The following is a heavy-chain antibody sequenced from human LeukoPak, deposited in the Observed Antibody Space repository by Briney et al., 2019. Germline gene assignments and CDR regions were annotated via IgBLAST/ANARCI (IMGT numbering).Heavy chain of an antibody. CDR3: ARVKGREGSTVKIDY. Sequence: SETLSLTCTVSGGSVSNYYWSWIRQSPGKGLEWIGYISHSGSVNYNPSLKSRVTMSVDTSKNQFSLKLSSVTAADTAVYYCARVKGREGSTVKIDYWGQGTLVTVSS. D-gene: IGHD3-10*01. V-gene: IGHV4-59*02. CDR1: GGSVSNYY. J-gene: IGHJ4*02. CDR2: ISHSGSV.